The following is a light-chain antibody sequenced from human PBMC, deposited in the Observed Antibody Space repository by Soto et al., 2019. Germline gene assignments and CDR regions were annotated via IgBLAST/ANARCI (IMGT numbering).Light chain of an antibody. CDR3: SSYTSRTSLSFV. CDR1: NSDVGRYNL. J-gene: IGLJ1*01. V-gene: IGLV2-14*02. Sequence: QSALTQPASVSGSPGQSITISCTGTNSDVGRYNLVSWYQQHPGKAPKLMIYEVTNRPSGVSNRFSGSRSGNTASLTISGLLAEDEADYYCSSYTSRTSLSFVFGAGTKLTVL. CDR2: EVT.